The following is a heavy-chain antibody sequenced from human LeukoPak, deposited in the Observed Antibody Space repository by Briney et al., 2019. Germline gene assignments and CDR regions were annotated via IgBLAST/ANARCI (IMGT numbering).Heavy chain of an antibody. D-gene: IGHD2-2*03. Sequence: TSETLSLTCTVSGGSISSYYWSWIRQPPGKGLEWIGYIYYSGSTNYNPSLKSRVTISVDTSKNQFSLKLSSVTAADTAVYYCARQWMYFDYWGQGTLVTVSS. CDR2: IYYSGST. CDR3: ARQWMYFDY. J-gene: IGHJ4*02. CDR1: GGSISSYY. V-gene: IGHV4-59*08.